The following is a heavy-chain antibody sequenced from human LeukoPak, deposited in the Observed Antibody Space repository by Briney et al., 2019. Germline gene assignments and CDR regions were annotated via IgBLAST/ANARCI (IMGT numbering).Heavy chain of an antibody. CDR2: IYYIGST. Sequence: SETLSLTCTVSGGSISNYYWSWIRQPPGEGLEWIGYIYYIGSTKYNPPLKSRVTISIDTSKNQCSLKLSSVTAADTAVYYCARMVVSAIDYFDYWGQGTLVTVSS. CDR3: ARMVVSAIDYFDY. V-gene: IGHV4-59*01. D-gene: IGHD2-21*01. CDR1: GGSISNYY. J-gene: IGHJ4*02.